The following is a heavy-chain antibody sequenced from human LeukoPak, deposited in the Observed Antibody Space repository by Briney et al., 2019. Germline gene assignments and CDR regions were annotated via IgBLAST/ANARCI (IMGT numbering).Heavy chain of an antibody. CDR3: ARSVVVAADFDY. D-gene: IGHD2-15*01. CDR2: IRYDGSHE. J-gene: IGHJ4*02. V-gene: IGHV3-30*02. Sequence: GGSLRLSCGASGFTFSTHDMHWVRQAPGKGLEWVAFIRYDGSHEYYADSVKGRFTISRDNSKNSLYLQMNSLRAEDTALYYCARSVVVAADFDYWGQGTLVTVSS. CDR1: GFTFSTHD.